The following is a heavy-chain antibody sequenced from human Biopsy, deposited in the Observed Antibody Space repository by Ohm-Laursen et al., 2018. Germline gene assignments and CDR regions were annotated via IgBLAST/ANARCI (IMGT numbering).Heavy chain of an antibody. CDR2: ISSTGNST. CDR3: AKDRRTMRVWYFDL. V-gene: IGHV3-23*01. Sequence: GPLRLSCTASGFTFATYGMSWVRQAPGRGLEWVSGISSTGNSTYYADSVKGRFTISRDNSKNTLYLQLNSLRVEDTALYYCAKDRRTMRVWYFDLWGRGTLVTVSS. J-gene: IGHJ2*01. D-gene: IGHD4/OR15-4a*01. CDR1: GFTFATYG.